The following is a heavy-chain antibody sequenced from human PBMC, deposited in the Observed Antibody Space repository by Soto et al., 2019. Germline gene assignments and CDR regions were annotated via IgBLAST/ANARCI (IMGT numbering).Heavy chain of an antibody. J-gene: IGHJ5*02. CDR3: AKDLFSGGSYPNWFDP. CDR1: GFSFKSHG. Sequence: GGSLRLSCTASGFSFKSHGIHWVRKATGKGPEWVALISYDGSNKFYADSVKGRFTISRDNFKNTLYLQMNSLRIEDTAIYYCAKDLFSGGSYPNWFDPWGQGTLVTVSS. V-gene: IGHV3-30*18. CDR2: ISYDGSNK. D-gene: IGHD1-26*01.